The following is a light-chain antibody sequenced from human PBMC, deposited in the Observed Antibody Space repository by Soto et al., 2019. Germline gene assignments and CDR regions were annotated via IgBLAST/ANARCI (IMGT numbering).Light chain of an antibody. CDR1: QSVANQ. CDR3: QHYVGSPRT. J-gene: IGKJ2*01. Sequence: EIVLTQSPGTLSLSPGERATLSCRASQSVANQLIWYQQKPGQAPRLLVYAASTRATGIPDRFSGSGSGTDFTLTISRLEPEDFGVYYCQHYVGSPRTFGQGTKLEIK. CDR2: AAS. V-gene: IGKV3-20*01.